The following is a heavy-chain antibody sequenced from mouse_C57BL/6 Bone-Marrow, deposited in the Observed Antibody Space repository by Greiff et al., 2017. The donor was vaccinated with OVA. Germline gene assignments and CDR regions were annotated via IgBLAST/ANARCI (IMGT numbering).Heavy chain of an antibody. CDR1: GYTFTSYT. CDR3: ARAPLITTLVGDYFDY. V-gene: IGHV1-4*01. Sequence: VQLQQSGAELARPGASVKMSCKASGYTFTSYTMHWVKQRPGQGLEWIGYINPSSGYTKYNQKFKDKATLTADKSSSTAYMQLSSLTSEDSAVYYCARAPLITTLVGDYFDYWGQGTTLTVSS. J-gene: IGHJ2*01. D-gene: IGHD1-1*01. CDR2: INPSSGYT.